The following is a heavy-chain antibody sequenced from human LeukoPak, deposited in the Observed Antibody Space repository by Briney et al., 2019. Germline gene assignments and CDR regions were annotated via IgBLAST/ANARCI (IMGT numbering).Heavy chain of an antibody. V-gene: IGHV4-4*07. CDR3: ARDKVGIVGATGAFDI. J-gene: IGHJ3*02. CDR1: GGSISNYY. Sequence: SETPSLTCTVSGGSISNYYWNWIRQPAGKGLEWIGRIYTSGSTNYNPSLKSRVTISVDTSKHQFSLKLSSVTAADTAVYYCARDKVGIVGATGAFDIWGQGTMVTVSS. CDR2: IYTSGST. D-gene: IGHD1-26*01.